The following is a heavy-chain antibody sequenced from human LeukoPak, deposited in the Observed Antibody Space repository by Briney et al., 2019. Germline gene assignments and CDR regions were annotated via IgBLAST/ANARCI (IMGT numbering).Heavy chain of an antibody. J-gene: IGHJ6*04. CDR2: IWYDGSNK. CDR3: AREHVCSSTSCSNYYYYGMDV. CDR1: GFTFSSYG. D-gene: IGHD2-2*01. V-gene: IGHV3-33*01. Sequence: PGRSLRLSCAASGFTFSSYGMHWVRQAPGKGLEWVAVIWYDGSNKYYADSVKGRFTISRDNSKNTLYLQMNSLRAEDTAVYYCAREHVCSSTSCSNYYYYGMDVWGKGTTVTVSS.